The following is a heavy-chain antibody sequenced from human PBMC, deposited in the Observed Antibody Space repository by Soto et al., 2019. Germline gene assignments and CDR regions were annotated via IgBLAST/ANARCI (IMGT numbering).Heavy chain of an antibody. D-gene: IGHD5-12*01. CDR2: IYPGDSDT. V-gene: IGHV5-51*01. CDR1: GYSFTSYW. Sequence: PGESLKISCKGSGYSFTSYWIGWVRQMPGKGLEWMGIIYPGDSDTRYSPSFQGQVTISADKSISTAYLQWSSLKASDTAMYYCAKVATTYYYYYYMDVWGKGTTVTVSS. CDR3: AKVATTYYYYYYMDV. J-gene: IGHJ6*03.